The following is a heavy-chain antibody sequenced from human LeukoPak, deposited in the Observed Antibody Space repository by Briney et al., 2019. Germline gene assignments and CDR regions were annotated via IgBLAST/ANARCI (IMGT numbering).Heavy chain of an antibody. CDR3: ARGIAAAGTLGDY. Sequence: GGSLRLSCAASGFTFSSYEMNWVRQAPGKGLGWVSYISSSGSTIYYADSVKGRFTISRDNAKNSLYLQMNSLRAEDTAVYYCARGIAAAGTLGDYWGQGTLVTVSS. CDR1: GFTFSSYE. V-gene: IGHV3-48*03. CDR2: ISSSGSTI. D-gene: IGHD6-13*01. J-gene: IGHJ4*02.